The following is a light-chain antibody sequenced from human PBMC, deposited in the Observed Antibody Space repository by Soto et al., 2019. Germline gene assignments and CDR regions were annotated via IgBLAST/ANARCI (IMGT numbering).Light chain of an antibody. J-gene: IGLJ3*02. CDR1: TGAVTTGHH. CDR2: DTT. V-gene: IGLV7-46*01. CDR3: FLVLGGHGV. Sequence: QAVVTQEPSLTVSPGGTVTLTCGSSTGAVTTGHHPYWFQQKPGQAPRTMIYDTTAKHSWTPARFSGSLLGGKAALTLSGAQPPDEGPPPCFLVLGGHGVFGRGTPLTV.